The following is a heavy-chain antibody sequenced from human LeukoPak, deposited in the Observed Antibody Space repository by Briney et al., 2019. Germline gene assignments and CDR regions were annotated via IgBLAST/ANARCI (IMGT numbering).Heavy chain of an antibody. CDR1: GGTFSSYA. CDR2: IIPIFGTA. Sequence: SVKVSCKASGGTFSSYAISWVRQAPGQGLEWMGGIIPIFGTANYAQKFQGRVTITADESTSTACMELSSLRSEDTAVYYCARVGALSGSYYIDGAFDIWGQGTMVTVSS. CDR3: ARVGALSGSYYIDGAFDI. D-gene: IGHD1-26*01. J-gene: IGHJ3*02. V-gene: IGHV1-69*13.